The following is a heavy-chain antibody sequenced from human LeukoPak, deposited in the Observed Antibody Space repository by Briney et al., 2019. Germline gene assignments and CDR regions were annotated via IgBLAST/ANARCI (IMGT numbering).Heavy chain of an antibody. CDR1: DYSISSGYY. D-gene: IGHD4-17*01. J-gene: IGHJ4*02. CDR3: ARLPDYGVRNFDY. CDR2: IYRSGST. V-gene: IGHV4-38-2*01. Sequence: PSETLSLTCDVSDYSISSGYYWAWIRQPPGNGLEWIGSIYRSGSTYYNPSLKSRLTMSVDTSNNQFSLNLRSVTAADTAVYYCARLPDYGVRNFDYWGQGTLVTVSS.